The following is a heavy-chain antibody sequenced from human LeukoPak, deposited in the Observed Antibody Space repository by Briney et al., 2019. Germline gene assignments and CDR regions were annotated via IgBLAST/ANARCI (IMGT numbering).Heavy chain of an antibody. CDR3: ATDPYDDLHFQH. V-gene: IGHV3-15*01. CDR2: IRSNSAGRTT. Sequence: PGRSLRLSCAASGFTFSSYGMHWVRQAPGKGLEWVGRIRSNSAGRTTHYPTFVKGRFSISRDDSKNRLYLQLNSLTTEDTGVYYCATDPYDDLHFQHWGQGTLVTVSS. J-gene: IGHJ1*01. D-gene: IGHD3-22*01. CDR1: GFTFSSYG.